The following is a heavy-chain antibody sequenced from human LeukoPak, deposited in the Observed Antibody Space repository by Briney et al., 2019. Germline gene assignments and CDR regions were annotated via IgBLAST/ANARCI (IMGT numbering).Heavy chain of an antibody. Sequence: GESLKISCKGSGYSFTSYWISWARQMPGKGLEWMGRTDPSDSYTNYSPSFQGHVTISADKSISTAYLQWSSLKASDTAMYYCARIGGREENYFDYWGQGTLVTVSS. D-gene: IGHD2-15*01. CDR3: ARIGGREENYFDY. CDR2: TDPSDSYT. V-gene: IGHV5-10-1*01. CDR1: GYSFTSYW. J-gene: IGHJ4*02.